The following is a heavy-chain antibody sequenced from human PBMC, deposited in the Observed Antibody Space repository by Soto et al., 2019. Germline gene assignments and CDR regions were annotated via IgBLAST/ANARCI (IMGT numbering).Heavy chain of an antibody. D-gene: IGHD6-6*01. CDR3: ASSHRFEQLGGGVY. CDR2: ISAYNGNT. CDR1: GYTFTSYG. Sequence: QVQLVQSGAEVKKPGASVKVSCKASGYTFTSYGISWVRQAPGQGLEWMGWISAYNGNTNYAQKLQGRVTMTTDTSTSTAYMELRSLISDDTAVYYGASSHRFEQLGGGVYWCQGTLVTVSS. J-gene: IGHJ4*02. V-gene: IGHV1-18*04.